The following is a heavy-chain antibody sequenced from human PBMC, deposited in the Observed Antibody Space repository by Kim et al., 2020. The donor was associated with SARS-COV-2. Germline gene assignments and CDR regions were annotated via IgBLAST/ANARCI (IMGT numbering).Heavy chain of an antibody. V-gene: IGHV4-39*01. CDR3: ARRPDAFDI. Sequence: GSTSYNPSPKSRVTLSVDTSKNQFSLKLSSVTAADTAVYYCARRPDAFDIWGQGTMVTVSS. CDR2: GST. J-gene: IGHJ3*02.